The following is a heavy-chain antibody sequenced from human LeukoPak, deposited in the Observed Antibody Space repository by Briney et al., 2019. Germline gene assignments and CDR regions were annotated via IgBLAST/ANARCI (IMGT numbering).Heavy chain of an antibody. CDR1: GYTLTELS. CDR2: FDPEDGET. Sequence: VSVKVSCKVSGYTLTELSMHWVRQSPGKGLEWKGGFDPEDGETIYAQKFQGRVTMTEDTSTDTAYMELSSLRSEDTAVYYCATGAHLGVLTWYYWGQGTLVTVSS. CDR3: ATGAHLGVLTWYY. V-gene: IGHV1-24*01. D-gene: IGHD3-16*01. J-gene: IGHJ4*02.